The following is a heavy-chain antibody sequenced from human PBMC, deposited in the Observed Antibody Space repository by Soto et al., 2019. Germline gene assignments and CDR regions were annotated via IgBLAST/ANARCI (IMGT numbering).Heavy chain of an antibody. CDR3: ARLYSGYDEYYYYYYMDV. J-gene: IGHJ6*03. Sequence: SEALSLTCTVSGGSISSGGYYWSWIRQHPGKGLEWIGYIYYSGSTYYNPSLKSRVTISVDTSKNQFSLKLSSVTAADTAVYYCARLYSGYDEYYYYYYMDVWGKGTTVTVSS. CDR1: GGSISSGGYY. CDR2: IYYSGST. D-gene: IGHD5-12*01. V-gene: IGHV4-31*03.